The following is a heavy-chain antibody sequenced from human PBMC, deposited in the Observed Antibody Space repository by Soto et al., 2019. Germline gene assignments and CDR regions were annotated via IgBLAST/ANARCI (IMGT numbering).Heavy chain of an antibody. D-gene: IGHD3-22*01. J-gene: IGHJ6*02. Sequence: SVKISCKASGGTFSSYAMSWVREAPGQGLEWMGGIIPIFGTANYAQKLQGRVTITADKSTSTAYMELSSLRSGDTAVYYCAREGGGPYYYDSSGPPGIDVWGQGTKVTVSS. CDR1: GGTFSSYA. CDR3: AREGGGPYYYDSSGPPGIDV. CDR2: IIPIFGTA. V-gene: IGHV1-69*06.